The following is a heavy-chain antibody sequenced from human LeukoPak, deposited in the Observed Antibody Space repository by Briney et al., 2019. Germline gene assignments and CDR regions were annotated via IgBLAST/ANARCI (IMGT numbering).Heavy chain of an antibody. CDR2: ISYDGSNK. CDR3: ARDPPDYGDYYYYYYYYMDV. V-gene: IGHV3-30-3*01. CDR1: GFTFSSYA. D-gene: IGHD4-17*01. Sequence: GRSLRLSCAASGFTFSSYAMHWVRQAPGKGLEWVAVISYDGSNKYYADSVKGRFTISRDNSKNFLYLQMNSLRAEDTAVYYCARDPPDYGDYYYYYYYYMDVWGKGTTVTVSS. J-gene: IGHJ6*03.